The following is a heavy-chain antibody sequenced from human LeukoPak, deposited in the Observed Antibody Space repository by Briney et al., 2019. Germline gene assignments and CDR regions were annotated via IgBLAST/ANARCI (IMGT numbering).Heavy chain of an antibody. J-gene: IGHJ6*02. D-gene: IGHD2-15*01. Sequence: ASVKVSCKASGGTFSSYAISWVRQAPGQGLEWMGGIIPIFGTADYAQKFQGRVTITADESTSTVCMEPSSLRSEDTAVYYCAGPPPIIVDNYYYYYGMDVWGQGTTVTVSS. V-gene: IGHV1-69*01. CDR2: IIPIFGTA. CDR1: GGTFSSYA. CDR3: AGPPPIIVDNYYYYYGMDV.